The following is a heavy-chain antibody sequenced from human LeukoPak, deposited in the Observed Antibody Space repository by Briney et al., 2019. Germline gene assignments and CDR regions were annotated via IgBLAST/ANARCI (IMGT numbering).Heavy chain of an antibody. J-gene: IGHJ4*02. D-gene: IGHD3-22*01. CDR3: AREGYYYDSSGYYDY. V-gene: IGHV1-2*04. CDR1: GYTFTGYY. CDR2: INPNSGGT. Sequence: ASVKVPCKASGYTFTGYYMHWVRQAPGQGLEWMGWINPNSGGTNYAQKFQGWVTMTRDTSISTAYMELSRLRSDDTAVYYCAREGYYYDSSGYYDYWGQGTLVTVSS.